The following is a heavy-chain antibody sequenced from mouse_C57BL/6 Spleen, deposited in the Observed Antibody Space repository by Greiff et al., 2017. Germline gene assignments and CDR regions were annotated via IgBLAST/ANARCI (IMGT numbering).Heavy chain of an antibody. CDR3: ARVGDYDGFAY. CDR2: ISYDGSN. Sequence: EVKLMESGPGLVKPSQSLSLTCSVTGYSITSGYYRNWIRQFPGNKLEWMGYISYDGSNNYNPSLKNRISITRDTSKNQIFLKLNSVTTEDTATYYCARVGDYDGFAYWGQGTLVTVSA. J-gene: IGHJ3*01. D-gene: IGHD2-4*01. V-gene: IGHV3-6*01. CDR1: GYSITSGYY.